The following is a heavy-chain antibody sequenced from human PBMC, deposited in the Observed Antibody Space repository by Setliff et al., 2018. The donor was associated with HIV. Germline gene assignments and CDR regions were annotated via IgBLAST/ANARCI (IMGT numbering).Heavy chain of an antibody. CDR2: IYPIDSET. Sequence: PGESLKISCKGFGYNFNTYWIAWVRQVHGKGLEWMGIIYPIDSETKYSPSFQGKVTISVDRSISTAYLQWNNLKASDSAIYYCARHPPRGYPKNWFDPWGQGTLVTVSS. V-gene: IGHV5-51*01. J-gene: IGHJ5*02. D-gene: IGHD3-16*02. CDR1: GYNFNTYW. CDR3: ARHPPRGYPKNWFDP.